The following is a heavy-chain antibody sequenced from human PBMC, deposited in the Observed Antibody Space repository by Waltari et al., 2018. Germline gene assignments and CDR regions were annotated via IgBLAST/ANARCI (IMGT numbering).Heavy chain of an antibody. J-gene: IGHJ6*02. CDR1: GFTFSSYS. CDR2: ISSSSSYI. V-gene: IGHV3-21*01. D-gene: IGHD6-19*01. CDR3: ARDLAVAGLYYYGMDV. Sequence: EVQLVESGGGLVKPGGSLRLSCAASGFTFSSYSMNWVRQAPGKGLEWVSSISSSSSYIYYADSVKGRFTISRDNAKNSLYLQMNSLRAEDTAVYYCARDLAVAGLYYYGMDVWGQGTTVTVSS.